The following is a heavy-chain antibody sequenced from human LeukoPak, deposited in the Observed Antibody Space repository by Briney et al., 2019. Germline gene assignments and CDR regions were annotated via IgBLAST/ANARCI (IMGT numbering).Heavy chain of an antibody. J-gene: IGHJ4*02. Sequence: SETLSLTCTVSGGSISSYYWSWIRQPPGKGLEWIGYIYYSGSTNYNPSLKSRVTISVDTSKNQFSLKLSSVTAADTAVYYCASHIAVAGKGGFDYWGQGTLVTVSS. D-gene: IGHD6-19*01. CDR2: IYYSGST. CDR1: GGSISSYY. CDR3: ASHIAVAGKGGFDY. V-gene: IGHV4-59*01.